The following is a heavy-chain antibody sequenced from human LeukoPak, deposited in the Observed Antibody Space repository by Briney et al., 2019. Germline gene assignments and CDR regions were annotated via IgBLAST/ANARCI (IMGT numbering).Heavy chain of an antibody. CDR2: IYSGGST. J-gene: IGHJ6*02. CDR3: ARDLMARGGNHYYYYGMDV. CDR1: GFTVSSNY. D-gene: IGHD3-10*01. Sequence: HPGGSLRLSCAASGFTVSSNYMSWVRQAPGKGLEWVSVIYSGGSTYYADSVKGRFTISRDNSKNTLYLQMNSLRAEDTAVYYCARDLMARGGNHYYYYGMDVWGQGTTVTVSS. V-gene: IGHV3-66*01.